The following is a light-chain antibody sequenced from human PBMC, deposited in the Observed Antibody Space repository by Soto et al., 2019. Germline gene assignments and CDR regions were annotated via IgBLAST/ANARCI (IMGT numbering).Light chain of an antibody. CDR1: QSISSW. J-gene: IGKJ2*02. Sequence: DIQMTQSPSTLSASVGDRVTITCRASQSISSWLAWYQQKPGKAPKLLIYKASSLESGGPSRFRGSGSGTEFTLTISRLQPDDFASYYCQQYNSYSRSTFGQGTKLEIK. CDR2: KAS. CDR3: QQYNSYSRST. V-gene: IGKV1-5*03.